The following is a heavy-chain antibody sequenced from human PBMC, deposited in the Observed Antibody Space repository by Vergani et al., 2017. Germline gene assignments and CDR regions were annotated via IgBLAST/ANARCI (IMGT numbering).Heavy chain of an antibody. CDR2: ISSSSSYI. D-gene: IGHD1/OR15-1a*01. V-gene: IGHV3-21*01. Sequence: EVQLVESGGGLVKPGGSLRLSCAASGFTFSSYSMNWVRQAPWKGLEWVSSISSSSSYIYYADSVKGRFTISRDNAKNSLYLQMNSLRAEDTAVYYCARVSLREQGIDYWGQGTLVTVSS. CDR1: GFTFSSYS. CDR3: ARVSLREQGIDY. J-gene: IGHJ4*02.